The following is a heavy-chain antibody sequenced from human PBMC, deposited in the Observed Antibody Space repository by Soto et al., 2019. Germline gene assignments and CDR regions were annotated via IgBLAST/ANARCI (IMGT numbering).Heavy chain of an antibody. CDR2: VNPNSGGT. CDR1: GYTFTGYY. J-gene: IGHJ4*02. Sequence: ASVKVSCKASGYTFTGYYIHWVRQAPGQGLEWMGWVNPNSGGTDYAQKFQGWVTMTRDTSISTAYMELSRLRSDDTAVYYCVTSRVSIAVAGETEYYFDYWGQGTLVTVSS. D-gene: IGHD6-19*01. CDR3: VTSRVSIAVAGETEYYFDY. V-gene: IGHV1-2*04.